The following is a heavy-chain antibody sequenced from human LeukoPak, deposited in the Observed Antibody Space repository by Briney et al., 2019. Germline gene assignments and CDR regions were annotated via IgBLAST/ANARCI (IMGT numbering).Heavy chain of an antibody. CDR1: GGAFSSYA. CDR2: IIPILGIA. CDR3: ARDLEASYYYGSGGEG. J-gene: IGHJ4*02. V-gene: IGHV1-69*04. Sequence: SVKVSCKASGGAFSSYAISWVRQAPGQGLEWMGRIIPILGIANYAQKFQGRVTITADKSTSTAYMELSSLRSEDTAVYYCARDLEASYYYGSGGEGWGQGTLVTVSS. D-gene: IGHD3-10*01.